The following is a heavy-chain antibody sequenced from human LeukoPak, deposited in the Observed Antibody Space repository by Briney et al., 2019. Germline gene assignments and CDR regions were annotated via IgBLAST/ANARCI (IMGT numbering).Heavy chain of an antibody. V-gene: IGHV4-39*07. Sequence: SETLSLTCTVSGGSISSNTYYWGWIRQPPGKGLEWIGSIYHSGSTNYNPSLKSRVTISVDKSKNQFSLKLSSVTAADTAVYYCARAPLAVAPRGWFDPWGQGTLVTVSS. CDR2: IYHSGST. CDR1: GGSISSNTYY. J-gene: IGHJ5*02. CDR3: ARAPLAVAPRGWFDP. D-gene: IGHD6-19*01.